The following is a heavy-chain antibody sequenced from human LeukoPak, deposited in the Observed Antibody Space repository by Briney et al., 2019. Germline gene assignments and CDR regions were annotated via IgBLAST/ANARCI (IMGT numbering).Heavy chain of an antibody. J-gene: IGHJ4*02. Sequence: SETLSLTCTVSSGSINSGSYYWSWIRQPAGKGLEWIGRIYTSGRTTNYNPSLKSRVTISVDTSKNQFSLKLSSVTAADPAVYYCARDVGGLDYWGQGTLVTVSS. CDR1: SGSINSGSYY. CDR3: ARDVGGLDY. V-gene: IGHV4-61*02. D-gene: IGHD3-10*01. CDR2: IYTSGRTT.